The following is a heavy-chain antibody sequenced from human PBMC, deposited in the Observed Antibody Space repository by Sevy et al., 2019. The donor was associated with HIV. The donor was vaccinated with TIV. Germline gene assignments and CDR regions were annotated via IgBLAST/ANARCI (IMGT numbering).Heavy chain of an antibody. CDR2: IYHSGST. Sequence: SETLSLTCAVSGGSISSSNWWSWVRQPPGKGLELIGEIYHSGSTNYNPSLKSRVTISVDKSKNQFSLKLSAVTAADTAVYYCARDSYYDSSGYASDWGQGTLVTVSS. V-gene: IGHV4-4*02. J-gene: IGHJ4*02. CDR1: GGSISSSNW. CDR3: ARDSYYDSSGYASD. D-gene: IGHD3-22*01.